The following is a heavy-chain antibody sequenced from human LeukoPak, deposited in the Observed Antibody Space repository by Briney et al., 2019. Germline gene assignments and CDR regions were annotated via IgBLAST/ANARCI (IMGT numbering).Heavy chain of an antibody. CDR3: ARHPGYCSGGSCYYYYYYGMDV. V-gene: IGHV1-69*13. J-gene: IGHJ6*04. Sequence: SVKVSCKASGGTFSSYAISWVRQAPGQGLEWMGGIIPIFGTANYVQKFQGRVTITADESTSTAYMELSSLRSEDTAVYYCARHPGYCSGGSCYYYYYYGMDVWGKGTTVTVSS. CDR1: GGTFSSYA. CDR2: IIPIFGTA. D-gene: IGHD2-15*01.